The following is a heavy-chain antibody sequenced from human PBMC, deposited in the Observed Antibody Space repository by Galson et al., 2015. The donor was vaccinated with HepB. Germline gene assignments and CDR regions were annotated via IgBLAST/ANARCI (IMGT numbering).Heavy chain of an antibody. D-gene: IGHD2-2*01. Sequence: SVKVSCKASGYNFTSNAFSWVRQGPGQGLEWMGWISVYNRNTNYAQKLKGRVTMTTDTSASTAYMELRSLRSDDTAVYYCGRSPPLYCSSTSCFQRYYYGMDVWGQGTTVTVFS. CDR2: ISVYNRNT. CDR3: GRSPPLYCSSTSCFQRYYYGMDV. V-gene: IGHV1-18*04. J-gene: IGHJ6*02. CDR1: GYNFTSNA.